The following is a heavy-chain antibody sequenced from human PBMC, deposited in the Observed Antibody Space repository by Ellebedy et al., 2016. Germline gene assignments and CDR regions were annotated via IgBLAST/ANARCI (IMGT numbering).Heavy chain of an antibody. D-gene: IGHD3-3*01. Sequence: SETLSLTXAVYGGSFSGYYWSWIRQPPGKGLEWIGEINHSGSTNYNPSLKSRVTISVDTSKNQFSLKLSSVTAADTAVYYCARGIFGVVFNYYYYYMDVWGKGTTVTVSS. J-gene: IGHJ6*03. CDR1: GGSFSGYY. V-gene: IGHV4-34*01. CDR3: ARGIFGVVFNYYYYYMDV. CDR2: INHSGST.